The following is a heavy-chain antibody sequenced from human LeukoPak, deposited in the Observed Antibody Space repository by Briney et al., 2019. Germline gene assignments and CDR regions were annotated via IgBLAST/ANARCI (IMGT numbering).Heavy chain of an antibody. CDR2: ISSSSSYI. D-gene: IGHD3-3*01. CDR3: ARVLRFLDYFDY. CDR1: GFTFSSYS. V-gene: IGHV3-21*01. Sequence: GGSLRLSCAASGFTFSSYSMNWVRQAPGKGLEWVSSISSSSSYIYYADSVKGRFTISRDNAKNSLYLQMNSLRAEDTVVYYCARVLRFLDYFDYWGQGTLVTVSS. J-gene: IGHJ4*02.